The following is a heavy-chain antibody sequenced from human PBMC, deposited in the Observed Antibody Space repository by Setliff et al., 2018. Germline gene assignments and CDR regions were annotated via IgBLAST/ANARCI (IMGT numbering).Heavy chain of an antibody. J-gene: IGHJ4*02. CDR3: ARLWISYESNTYFYPKYFDF. CDR1: GYTFTSYD. CDR2: MNPNSGNT. Sequence: GASVKVSCKASGYTFTSYDINWVRQATGQGLEWMGWMNPNSGNTGYAQKFQGRVTMTRNTSISTAYMELSSLRSADTAVYYCARLWISYESNTYFYPKYFDFWGQGTLVTVSS. D-gene: IGHD3-22*01. V-gene: IGHV1-8*02.